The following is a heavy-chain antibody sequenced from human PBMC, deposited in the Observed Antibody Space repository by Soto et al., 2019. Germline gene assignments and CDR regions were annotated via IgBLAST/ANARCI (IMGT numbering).Heavy chain of an antibody. Sequence: SETLSLTCTVPDGSISSYYWSWIRQPPGKGLERIGYIYYSGSTNSNPSLKSRVTISVDTSKNQFSLKLSSVTAADTAVYFCARVFQSPDTALVMDYWGQGTLVTVSS. CDR3: ARVFQSPDTALVMDY. J-gene: IGHJ4*02. CDR1: DGSISSYY. CDR2: IYYSGST. V-gene: IGHV4-59*01. D-gene: IGHD5-18*01.